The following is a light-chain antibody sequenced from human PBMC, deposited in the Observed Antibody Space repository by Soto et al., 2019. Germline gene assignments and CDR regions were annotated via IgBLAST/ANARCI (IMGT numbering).Light chain of an antibody. V-gene: IGLV2-14*01. CDR3: SSYTSSSTRV. Sequence: QSVLTQPASVSGSPGQSITISYTGTSSDVGGYNYVSWYQQHPGKAPKLMIYDVSNRPSGVSNRFSGSKSGNTASLTISGLQAEDEAYYYCSSYTSSSTRVFGGGTKVTVL. CDR2: DVS. CDR1: SSDVGGYNY. J-gene: IGLJ2*01.